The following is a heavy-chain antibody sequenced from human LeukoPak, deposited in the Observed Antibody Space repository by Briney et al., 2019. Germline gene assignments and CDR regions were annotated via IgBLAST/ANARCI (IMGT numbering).Heavy chain of an antibody. CDR2: IYYSGST. CDR1: GGSISSY. D-gene: IGHD3-3*01. Sequence: SETLSLTCTVSGGSISSYWSWIRQPPGKGLEWIGYIYYSGSTNYNPSLKSRVTISVDTSKNQFSLKLSTVTAADTAVYYCTRSLGVVIHGGMDVWGQGTTVTVSS. CDR3: TRSLGVVIHGGMDV. J-gene: IGHJ6*02. V-gene: IGHV4-59*01.